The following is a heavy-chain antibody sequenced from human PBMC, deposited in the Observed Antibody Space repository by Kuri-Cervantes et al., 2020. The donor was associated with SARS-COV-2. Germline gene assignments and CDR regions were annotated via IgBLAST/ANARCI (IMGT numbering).Heavy chain of an antibody. CDR2: VYTSGIT. Sequence: SETLSLTCTVSGGSISSSSYYWNWIRQPAGKGLEWIGRVYTSGITNYNPSLKSRVTMSVDTSNNQFSLKLNSVTAADTAVYYCAREGYCSSVSCFLFDYWGQGVLVTVSS. CDR1: GGSISSSSYY. V-gene: IGHV4-61*02. J-gene: IGHJ4*02. CDR3: AREGYCSSVSCFLFDY. D-gene: IGHD2-2*01.